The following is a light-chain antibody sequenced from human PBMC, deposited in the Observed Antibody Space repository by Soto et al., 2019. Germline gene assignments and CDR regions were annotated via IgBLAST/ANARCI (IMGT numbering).Light chain of an antibody. CDR2: EVS. J-gene: IGLJ1*01. CDR1: SSDVGSYNL. Sequence: QSALTQPASVSGSPGQSITISCTGTSSDVGSYNLVSWYQQHPGKAPKLMIYEVSKRPSGVSNRFSGSKSGNTASLTISRLQAEDEADYYCCSYAGSSTFSYVFGTGTKLTVL. CDR3: CSYAGSSTFSYV. V-gene: IGLV2-23*02.